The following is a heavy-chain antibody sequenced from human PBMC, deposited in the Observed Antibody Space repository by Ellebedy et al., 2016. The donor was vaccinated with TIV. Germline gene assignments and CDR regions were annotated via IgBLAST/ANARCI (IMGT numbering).Heavy chain of an antibody. Sequence: PGGSLRLSCAASGFTFGSYSMNRVRQAPGKGLEWVSYISSSSSSIYYADSVRGRFTMSRDSAESSLYLQMNSLSAEDTAVYYCARASGSGRYAFDIWGQGTMVTVSS. V-gene: IGHV3-48*04. CDR2: ISSSSSSI. CDR3: ARASGSGRYAFDI. J-gene: IGHJ3*02. D-gene: IGHD3-10*01. CDR1: GFTFGSYS.